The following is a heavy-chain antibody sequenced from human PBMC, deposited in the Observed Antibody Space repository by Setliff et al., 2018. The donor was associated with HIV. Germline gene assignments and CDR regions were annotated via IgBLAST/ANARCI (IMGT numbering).Heavy chain of an antibody. J-gene: IGHJ4*02. CDR2: INPSGGEP. V-gene: IGHV1-46*01. CDR3: AVYGSPNYYFDY. D-gene: IGHD6-13*01. CDR1: GHSFTTYF. Sequence: ASVKVSCKASGHSFTTYFLHWVRQAPGQGLEWMGMINPSGGEPSYAQRFQGRITMTRDTSTSTGFMDLSSLIFEDTAVYYCAVYGSPNYYFDYWGRGILVTVSS.